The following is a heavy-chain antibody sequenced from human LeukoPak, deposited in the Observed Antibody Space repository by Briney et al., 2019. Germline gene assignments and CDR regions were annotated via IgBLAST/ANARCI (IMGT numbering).Heavy chain of an antibody. D-gene: IGHD3-22*01. J-gene: IGHJ4*02. V-gene: IGHV4-39*07. CDR2: IYYSGST. CDR1: GGSISSSSYY. Sequence: SETLSLTCTVSGGSISSSSYYWGWIRQPPGKGLEWIGSIYYSGSTNYNPSLKSRVTMSVDTSKNQFSLKLSSVTAADTAVYYRARDDKVKGQSAQQRDYYDSSGYYYYWGQGTLVTVSS. CDR3: ARDDKVKGQSAQQRDYYDSSGYYYY.